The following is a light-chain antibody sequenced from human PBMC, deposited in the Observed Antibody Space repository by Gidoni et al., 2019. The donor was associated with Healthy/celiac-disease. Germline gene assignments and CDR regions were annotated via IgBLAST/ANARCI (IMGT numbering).Light chain of an antibody. J-gene: IGKJ1*01. CDR2: AAS. CDR1: QSISSY. Sequence: DIQMTQSPSSLSASVGDRVTITCRESQSISSYLNWYQHKPGKAPKLLIYAASSLQSGVPSRFSGSGSWTDFTLTISSLQPEDFATYYCQQSYSTPRTFGQGTKVEIK. V-gene: IGKV1-39*01. CDR3: QQSYSTPRT.